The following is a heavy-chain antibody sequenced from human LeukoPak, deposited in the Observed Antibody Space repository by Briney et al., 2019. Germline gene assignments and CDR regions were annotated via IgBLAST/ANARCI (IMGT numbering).Heavy chain of an antibody. Sequence: GGSLRLSCAVSGVTLSQYYKTWIRQAPGRGLGWCYSIRSSGDNIYFADSVRGRFTVSRDNTENSLYLQKNSLRAEDTAVYHCVRQGSESDYWGQGTLVTVSS. V-gene: IGHV3-11*01. J-gene: IGHJ4*02. CDR2: IRSSGDNI. CDR1: GVTLSQYY. CDR3: VRQGSESDY.